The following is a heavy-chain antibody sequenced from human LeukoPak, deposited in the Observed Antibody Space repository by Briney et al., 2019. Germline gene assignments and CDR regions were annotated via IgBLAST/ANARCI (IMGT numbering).Heavy chain of an antibody. V-gene: IGHV3-21*01. CDR3: AREGGGRSSIWTRFDF. D-gene: IGHD6-6*01. Sequence: PGGSLRLSCAGSGFTFSSYSMNWVRQAPGKGLEWVSSTSSSDTYKDYAESVKGRFTISRDNAKKSLYLQMNSLRAEDTAVYYCAREGGGRSSIWTRFDFRGLGTLVTVSS. CDR2: TSSSDTYK. J-gene: IGHJ4*02. CDR1: GFTFSSYS.